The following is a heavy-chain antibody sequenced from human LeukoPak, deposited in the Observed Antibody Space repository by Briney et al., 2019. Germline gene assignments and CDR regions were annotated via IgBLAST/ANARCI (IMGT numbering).Heavy chain of an antibody. V-gene: IGHV4-4*02. CDR1: GGSISTNNW. CDR3: ARVDCSDGSCYSPDY. D-gene: IGHD2-15*01. CDR2: IFHSGST. J-gene: IGHJ4*02. Sequence: SGTLSLTCAVSGGSISTNNWWTWVRQPPGKGLEWIGEIFHSGSTHYNPSLKSRVSISVDKSRNQFSLRLSSVTAADTAVYYCARVDCSDGSCYSPDYWGRGTLVAISS.